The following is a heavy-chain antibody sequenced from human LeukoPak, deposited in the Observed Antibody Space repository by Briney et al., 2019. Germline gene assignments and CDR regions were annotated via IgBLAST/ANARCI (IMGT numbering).Heavy chain of an antibody. Sequence: ASVKVSCKASGYTFTGYYIHWVRQAPGQGLEWMGWINPKSGGANYAQKFQGRVTMTRDTSISTAYMELSRLRSVDTAVYYCARDWYCTSTGCHDTFDIWGQGTMVTVSS. D-gene: IGHD2-2*01. CDR2: INPKSGGA. V-gene: IGHV1-2*02. CDR3: ARDWYCTSTGCHDTFDI. CDR1: GYTFTGYY. J-gene: IGHJ3*02.